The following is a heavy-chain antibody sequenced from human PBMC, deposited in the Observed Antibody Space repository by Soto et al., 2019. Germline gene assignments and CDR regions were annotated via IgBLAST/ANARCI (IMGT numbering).Heavy chain of an antibody. Sequence: QVQLQESGPGLVKSSETLSLTCTVSGDSINIHYWSWVRQPPGKGLEWIGYIYYSGSTNYNPSLKRRVTISIDTSKNQFSLKLTSVTAADATVYYCARHQDGYNFFDQWGQGTLVTVSS. CDR3: ARHQDGYNFFDQ. J-gene: IGHJ4*02. CDR2: IYYSGST. CDR1: GDSINIHY. D-gene: IGHD5-12*01. V-gene: IGHV4-59*08.